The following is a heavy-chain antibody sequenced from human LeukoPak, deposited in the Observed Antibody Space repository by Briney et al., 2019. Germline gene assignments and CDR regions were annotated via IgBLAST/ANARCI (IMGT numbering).Heavy chain of an antibody. CDR3: ARDSYSSGWYGY. CDR2: IYYSGST. D-gene: IGHD6-19*01. V-gene: IGHV4-59*01. CDR1: GGSISSYY. J-gene: IGHJ4*02. Sequence: SETLSLTCTVSGGSISSYYWSWIRQPPGKGQDWIGYIYYSGSTNYNPSLKSRVTISVDTSKNQFSLKLSSVTAADTAVYYCARDSYSSGWYGYWGQGTLVTVSS.